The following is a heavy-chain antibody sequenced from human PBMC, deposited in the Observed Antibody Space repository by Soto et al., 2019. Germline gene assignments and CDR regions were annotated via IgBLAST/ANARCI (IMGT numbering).Heavy chain of an antibody. D-gene: IGHD5-12*01. CDR1: GGTFSSYT. J-gene: IGHJ2*01. CDR2: IIPIFGTA. CDR3: ARGYHRWLQLWYFDR. Sequence: QVQLVQSGAEVKKPGSSVTVSCKASGGTFSSYTISWVRQAPGQGLEWMGGIIPIFGTANYAQKFQGRVTITADESTSTAYMELSSLRSEDTAGYYCARGYHRWLQLWYFDRWGRGTLVTVSS. V-gene: IGHV1-69*12.